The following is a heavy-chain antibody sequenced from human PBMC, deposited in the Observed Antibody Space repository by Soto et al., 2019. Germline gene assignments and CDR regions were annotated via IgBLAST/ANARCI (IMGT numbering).Heavy chain of an antibody. CDR3: ARGMTTVTTLDY. CDR1: GGSISSRDYF. D-gene: IGHD4-4*01. V-gene: IGHV4-30-4*01. Sequence: PSETLSLTCTVSGGSISSRDYFWSWIRQPPGKGLEWIGYIFYNGNTYYNPSLRGRVIISVDPSKTQFSLNLNSVTAADTAVYYCARGMTTVTTLDYWGQGTLVTVSS. CDR2: IFYNGNT. J-gene: IGHJ4*02.